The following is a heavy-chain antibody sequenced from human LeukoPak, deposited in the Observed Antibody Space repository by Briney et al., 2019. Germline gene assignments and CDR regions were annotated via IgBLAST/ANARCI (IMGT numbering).Heavy chain of an antibody. D-gene: IGHD6-6*01. V-gene: IGHV3-21*01. J-gene: IGHJ3*02. CDR2: ISSSSSYI. CDR3: ARGEYSRSSGDFDI. CDR1: RFTFSSYS. Sequence: GGSLRLSCAASRFTFSSYSMNWVRQAPGKGLEWVSSISSSSSYIYYADSVKGRFTISRDNAKNSLYLQMNNLRAEDRAVYYCARGEYSRSSGDFDIWGQGTMVTVAS.